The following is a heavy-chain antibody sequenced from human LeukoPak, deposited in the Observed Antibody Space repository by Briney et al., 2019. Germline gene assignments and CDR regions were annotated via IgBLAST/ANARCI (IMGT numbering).Heavy chain of an antibody. V-gene: IGHV4-59*12. J-gene: IGHJ4*02. Sequence: SSETLSLTCTVSGGSISSYYWSWIRQPPGKGLEWIGYIYHSGSTNYNPSLKSRVTISVDTSKNQFSLKLSSVTAADTAVYYCARFLVGGRGYFDYWGQGTLVTVSS. CDR3: ARFLVGGRGYFDY. CDR2: IYHSGST. CDR1: GGSISSYY. D-gene: IGHD3-16*01.